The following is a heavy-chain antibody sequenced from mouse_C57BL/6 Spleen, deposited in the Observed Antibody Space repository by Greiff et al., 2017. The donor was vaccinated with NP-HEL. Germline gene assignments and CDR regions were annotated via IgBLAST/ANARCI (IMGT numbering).Heavy chain of an antibody. D-gene: IGHD1-1*01. CDR1: GFTFSDYY. Sequence: EVKVVESGGGLVQPGGSLKLSCAASGFTFSDYYMYWVRQTPEKRLEWVAYISNGGGSTYYPDTVKGRFTISRDNAKNTLYLQTSRLKSEDTAMYYCARHLGSSYDYAMDYWGQGTSVTVSS. CDR2: ISNGGGST. J-gene: IGHJ4*01. CDR3: ARHLGSSYDYAMDY. V-gene: IGHV5-12*01.